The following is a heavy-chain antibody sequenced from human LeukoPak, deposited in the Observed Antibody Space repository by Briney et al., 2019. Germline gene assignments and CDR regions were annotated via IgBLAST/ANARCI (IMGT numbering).Heavy chain of an antibody. Sequence: PSETLSLTCAVSGAFIDSNNWWSWVRQTPGKGLEWIGYVYYSGSTNYNPSLKSRVTISVDTSKNQFSLKLSSVTAADTAVYYCARERVTTTSFDYWGQGVLVTVSS. D-gene: IGHD2/OR15-2a*01. J-gene: IGHJ4*02. CDR1: GAFIDSNNW. CDR3: ARERVTTTSFDY. V-gene: IGHV4-4*02. CDR2: VYYSGST.